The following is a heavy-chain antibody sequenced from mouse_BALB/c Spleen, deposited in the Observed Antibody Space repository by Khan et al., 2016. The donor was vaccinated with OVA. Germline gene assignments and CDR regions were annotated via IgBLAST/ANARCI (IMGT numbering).Heavy chain of an antibody. Sequence: QIQLVQSGPELKKPGETVKISCKASGYTFTNYGMNWVKQAPGKGLKWMGWINTYTGEPTYADDFKGRFVLSLETSASTAYLQINNLKNEDTATYFCARSNSYWYFDVWGAGTTVTVSS. CDR2: INTYTGEP. J-gene: IGHJ1*01. CDR3: ARSNSYWYFDV. D-gene: IGHD4-1*02. CDR1: GYTFTNYG. V-gene: IGHV9-3-1*01.